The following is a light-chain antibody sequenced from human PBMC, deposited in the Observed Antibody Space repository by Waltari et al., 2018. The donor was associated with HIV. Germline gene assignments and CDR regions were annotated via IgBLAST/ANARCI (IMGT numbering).Light chain of an antibody. CDR2: ETS. J-gene: IGKJ1*01. CDR3: QQYNSHSRT. CDR1: QSIGRW. V-gene: IGKV1-5*03. Sequence: DTQMTQSPSTVSASVGDTVTITCRASQSIGRWLAWYQQKPGEAPKLLIYETSTLEIGVPSIFSGSGSGTEFTLTVSRLQPEYFATYYCQQYNSHSRTFGQGTKVEIK.